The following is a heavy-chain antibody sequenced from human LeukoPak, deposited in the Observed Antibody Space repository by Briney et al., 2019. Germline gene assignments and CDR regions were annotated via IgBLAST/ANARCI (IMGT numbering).Heavy chain of an antibody. Sequence: PSETLSLTCTVSGGSISSYYWSWIRQPPGKGLEWIGSIYYSGNTNYNPSLKSRVTISVDTSKNQFSLKLSSVTAADTAVYYCARHRDGYNWIDPWGQGTLVTVSS. CDR3: ARHRDGYNWIDP. CDR1: GGSISSYY. J-gene: IGHJ5*02. CDR2: IYYSGNT. V-gene: IGHV4-59*08. D-gene: IGHD5-24*01.